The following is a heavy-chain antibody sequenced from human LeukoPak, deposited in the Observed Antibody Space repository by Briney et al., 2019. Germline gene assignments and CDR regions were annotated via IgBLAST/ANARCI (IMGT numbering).Heavy chain of an antibody. CDR1: GLTFSSYA. D-gene: IGHD5-24*01. J-gene: IGHJ4*02. V-gene: IGHV3-23*01. Sequence: GGSLRLSCAASGLTFSSYAMSWVRQAPGKGLEWVSAISGSGGSTYYADSVKGRFTISRDNSKNTPYLQMNSLRAEDTAVYYCAKGSGLATIAPPHFDYWGQGTLVTVSS. CDR2: ISGSGGST. CDR3: AKGSGLATIAPPHFDY.